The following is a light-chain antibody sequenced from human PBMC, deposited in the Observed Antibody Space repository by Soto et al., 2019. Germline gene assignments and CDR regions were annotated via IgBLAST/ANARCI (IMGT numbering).Light chain of an antibody. J-gene: IGKJ5*01. V-gene: IGKV1-39*01. CDR3: QQSYSISLA. Sequence: DIQMTQSPSSLSAYDGDPVTIPCRASQSISSYLNWYQQKPGKAPKLLIYATSSLQSGVPSRFSGSGSGTEFTLTISSLQPEDFATYYCQQSYSISLAFGQGTRLEI. CDR1: QSISSY. CDR2: ATS.